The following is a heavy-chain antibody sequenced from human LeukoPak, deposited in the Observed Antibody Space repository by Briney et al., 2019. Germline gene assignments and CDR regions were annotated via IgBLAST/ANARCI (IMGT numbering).Heavy chain of an antibody. CDR1: GFTFSSYA. CDR2: ISSNGGST. J-gene: IGHJ4*02. Sequence: PGGSLRLSCSASGFTFSSYAMHWVRQAPGKGLEYVSAISSNGGSTYYADSVKGRFTISRDNSKNTLYLQMSSLRAEDTAVYYCVKDSGATNSGWFLFDYWGQGTLVTVSS. CDR3: VKDSGATNSGWFLFDY. D-gene: IGHD6-19*01. V-gene: IGHV3-64D*06.